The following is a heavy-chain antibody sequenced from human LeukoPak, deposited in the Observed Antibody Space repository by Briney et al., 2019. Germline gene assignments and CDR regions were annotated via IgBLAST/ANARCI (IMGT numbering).Heavy chain of an antibody. J-gene: IGHJ4*02. CDR1: GGSFSGYY. Sequence: PSETLSLTCAVYGGSFSGYYWSWIRQPPGKGLEWIGEINHSGSTNNNPSLKSRVTISVDTSKNQFSLKLSSVTAADTAVYYCARVPSFGGSYVDFVDYWGQGTLVTVSS. CDR2: INHSGST. D-gene: IGHD1-26*01. V-gene: IGHV4-34*01. CDR3: ARVPSFGGSYVDFVDY.